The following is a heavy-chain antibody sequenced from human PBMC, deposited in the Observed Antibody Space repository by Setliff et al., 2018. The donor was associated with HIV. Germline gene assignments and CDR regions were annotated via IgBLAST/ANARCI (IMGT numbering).Heavy chain of an antibody. J-gene: IGHJ3*02. V-gene: IGHV1-8*02. Sequence: ASVKVSCKASGYTFTSYDIKWARQATGQGLEWMGWMNPNSGNTGYAQKFQGRVIMTRNTSISTAYMELSSLRSEDTAVYYCARGGFMAGGAFDIWGQGTMVTVSS. CDR1: GYTFTSYD. D-gene: IGHD6-19*01. CDR2: MNPNSGNT. CDR3: ARGGFMAGGAFDI.